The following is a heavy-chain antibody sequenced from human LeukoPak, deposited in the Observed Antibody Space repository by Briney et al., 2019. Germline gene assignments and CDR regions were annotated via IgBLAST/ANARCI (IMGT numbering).Heavy chain of an antibody. J-gene: IGHJ6*02. Sequence: PGGSLRLSCSASGFTFSKYAMHWVRQAPGKGLEYVSALSSNGGRRFYADSVKGRFTISRDNSKNKLYLQMNSLRAEDAAVYYCAKAPIAAAAYYYGMDVWGQGTTVTVSS. CDR2: LSSNGGRR. V-gene: IGHV3-64*04. D-gene: IGHD6-13*01. CDR3: AKAPIAAAAYYYGMDV. CDR1: GFTFSKYA.